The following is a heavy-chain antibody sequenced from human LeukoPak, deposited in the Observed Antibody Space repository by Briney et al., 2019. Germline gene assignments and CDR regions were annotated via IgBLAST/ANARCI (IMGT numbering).Heavy chain of an antibody. V-gene: IGHV4-39*01. CDR1: GGSISSSSYS. D-gene: IGHD2-2*01. J-gene: IGHJ1*01. CDR2: IFYSGST. Sequence: PSETLSLTCTVSGGSISSSSYSWDWIRQPPGQGLEWIGSIFYSGSTYYNPSLKSRVTISIDTSKNQFSLKLSSVTAADTAVYYCARHGSICSSTTCPPHFQHWGQGTLVTVSS. CDR3: ARHGSICSSTTCPPHFQH.